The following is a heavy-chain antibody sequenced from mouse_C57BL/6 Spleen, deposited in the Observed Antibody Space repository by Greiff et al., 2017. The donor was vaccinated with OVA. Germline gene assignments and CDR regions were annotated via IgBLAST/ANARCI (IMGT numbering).Heavy chain of an antibody. J-gene: IGHJ3*01. D-gene: IGHD2-3*01. CDR2: INPNNGGT. V-gene: IGHV1-26*01. CDR3: TRDDGYPWFAY. CDR1: GYTFTDYY. Sequence: EVQLQQSGPELVKPGASVKISCKASGYTFTDYYMNWVKQSHGKSLEWIGDINPNNGGTSYNQKFKGKATLTADKSSSTAYMELRSLTSEDSAVYYCTRDDGYPWFAYWGQGTLVTVSA.